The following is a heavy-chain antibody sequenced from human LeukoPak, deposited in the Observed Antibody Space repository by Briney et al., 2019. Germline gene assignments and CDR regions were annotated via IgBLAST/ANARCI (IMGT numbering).Heavy chain of an antibody. CDR1: GFTFSSYT. J-gene: IGHJ6*03. CDR2: IRGSGGST. Sequence: PGGSLRLSCAASGFTFSSYTMTWVRQTPGKGLEWVSSIRGSGGSTYYAGSVKGRFTISRDNSKNTLYLQMDSLRAEDTAVYHCAKSYGYEFYSCYCMGVWGKGTTVTVSS. CDR3: AKSYGYEFYSCYCMGV. V-gene: IGHV3-23*01. D-gene: IGHD5-18*01.